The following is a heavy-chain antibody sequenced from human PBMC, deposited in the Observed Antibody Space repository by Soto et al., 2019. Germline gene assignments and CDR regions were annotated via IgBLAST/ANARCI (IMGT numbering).Heavy chain of an antibody. CDR2: IYPGDSDT. CDR1: GYSFTSYW. D-gene: IGHD2-8*01. V-gene: IGHV5-51*01. Sequence: GESLKISCKGSGYSFTSYWIGWVRQMPGKGLEWMGIIYPGDSDTRYSPSFQGQVTISADKSISTAYLQWSSLKASDTAMYYCARLISPQIVLMVYAIQNWYFDLWGRGTLVTVSS. CDR3: ARLISPQIVLMVYAIQNWYFDL. J-gene: IGHJ2*01.